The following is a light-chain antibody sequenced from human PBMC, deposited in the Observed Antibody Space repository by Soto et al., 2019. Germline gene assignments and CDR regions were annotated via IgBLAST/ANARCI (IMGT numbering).Light chain of an antibody. J-gene: IGLJ2*01. V-gene: IGLV1-47*01. CDR3: AAWDDTLSGLV. CDR1: SSNIGSNY. Sequence: QSVLTQPPSASGTPGQTATISCSGRSSNIGSNYVYWYQQLPGTAPRLLMYRADQRPSGVPDRFSGSKSGTSASLAISGLRSEDEADYYCAAWDDTLSGLVFGGGTKLTVL. CDR2: RAD.